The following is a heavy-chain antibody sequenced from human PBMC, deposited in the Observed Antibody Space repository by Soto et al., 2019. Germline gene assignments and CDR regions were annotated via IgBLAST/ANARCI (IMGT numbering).Heavy chain of an antibody. CDR3: AKVGPYGDYAYYYYYMDV. D-gene: IGHD4-17*01. Sequence: GGSLRLSCAASGFTFSSYAMGRVRQAPGKGLEWVSAISGSGGSTYYADSVKGRFTISRDNSKNTLYLQMNSLRAEDTAVYYCAKVGPYGDYAYYYYYMDVWGKGTTVTVSS. J-gene: IGHJ6*03. CDR1: GFTFSSYA. CDR2: ISGSGGST. V-gene: IGHV3-23*01.